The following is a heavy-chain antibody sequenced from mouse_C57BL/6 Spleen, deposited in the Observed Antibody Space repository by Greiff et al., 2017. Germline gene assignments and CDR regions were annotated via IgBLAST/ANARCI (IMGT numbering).Heavy chain of an antibody. V-gene: IGHV1-64*01. Sequence: VQLQQPGAELVKPGASVKLSCKASGYTFTRYGMHWVKQRPGQGLEWIGMIHPNSGSTNYNETFKSKATLTVDKSSSTAYMQLSSLTSEDSAVYCCSRTCDYFDYWGQGTTLTVSS. CDR3: SRTCDYFDY. CDR1: GYTFTRYG. CDR2: IHPNSGST. J-gene: IGHJ2*01.